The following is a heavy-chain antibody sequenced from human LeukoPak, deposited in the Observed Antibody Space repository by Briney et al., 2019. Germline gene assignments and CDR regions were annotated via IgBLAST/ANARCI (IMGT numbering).Heavy chain of an antibody. CDR3: ARDNTRGRGVSMSYYYYCMDV. D-gene: IGHD3-10*01. CDR2: IIAILGIE. CDR1: LGTSSRDA. J-gene: IGHJ6*02. V-gene: IGHV1-69*04. Sequence: SVKVSRMPSLGTSSRDAISSVRETPGQGLEWMGRIIAILGIENNAQKYQCRVMITTDKSTSIAYMELSSLRSEDTAVYYCARDNTRGRGVSMSYYYYCMDVWGQGTTVTVSS.